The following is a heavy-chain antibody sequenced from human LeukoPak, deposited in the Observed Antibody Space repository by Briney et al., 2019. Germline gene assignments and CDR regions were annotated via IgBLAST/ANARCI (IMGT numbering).Heavy chain of an antibody. D-gene: IGHD3-10*01. V-gene: IGHV3-53*01. CDR2: LYSGSTT. J-gene: IGHJ2*01. CDR1: GFSVGSNY. CDR3: ARVGDHYHWYLDL. Sequence: GGSLTLSCAASGFSVGSNYMNWVRQAPGKWLEWVSILYSGSTTYYTDSVKGRFTISRDNSRNTLYLHMTNLRVEDTAVYFCARVGDHYHWYLDLWGRGSLLTVSS.